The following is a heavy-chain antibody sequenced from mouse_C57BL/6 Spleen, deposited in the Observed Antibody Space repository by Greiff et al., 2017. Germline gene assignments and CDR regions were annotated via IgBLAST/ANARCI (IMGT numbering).Heavy chain of an antibody. V-gene: IGHV3-6*01. Sequence: EVQLMESGPGLVKPSQSLSLTCSVTGYSITSGYYWNWIRQFPGNKLEWMGYISYDGSNNYNPSLKNRISITRDTSKNQFFLKLNSVTTEDTATYYCASFYYDYAYFDYWGQGTTLTVSS. D-gene: IGHD2-4*01. CDR2: ISYDGSN. CDR1: GYSITSGYY. J-gene: IGHJ2*01. CDR3: ASFYYDYAYFDY.